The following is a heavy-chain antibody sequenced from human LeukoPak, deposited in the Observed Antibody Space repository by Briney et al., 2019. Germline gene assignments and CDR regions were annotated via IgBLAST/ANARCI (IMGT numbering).Heavy chain of an antibody. Sequence: EASVKVSCKASGYTFTGYYMHWVRQAPGQGLEWMGWINPNSGGTNYAQKFQGRVTMTRDTSISTAYMELSRLRSDDTAVYYCARGVDGYNSKFDYWGQGTLVTVSS. J-gene: IGHJ4*02. CDR1: GYTFTGYY. V-gene: IGHV1-2*02. CDR2: INPNSGGT. D-gene: IGHD5-24*01. CDR3: ARGVDGYNSKFDY.